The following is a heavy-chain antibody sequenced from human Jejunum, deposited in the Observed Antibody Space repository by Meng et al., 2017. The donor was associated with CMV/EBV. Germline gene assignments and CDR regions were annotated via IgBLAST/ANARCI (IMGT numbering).Heavy chain of an antibody. Sequence: SLTCTVSGASITSYYWSWIRQTPGKGLEWIGFIYYSGSTNYSPSLKSRVTISLDTSKSQFSLRLSSVTAADTAVYYCARGPWGFDLWGQGTLVTVSS. CDR1: GASITSYY. V-gene: IGHV4-59*01. CDR3: ARGPWGFDL. J-gene: IGHJ4*02. CDR2: IYYSGST. D-gene: IGHD7-27*01.